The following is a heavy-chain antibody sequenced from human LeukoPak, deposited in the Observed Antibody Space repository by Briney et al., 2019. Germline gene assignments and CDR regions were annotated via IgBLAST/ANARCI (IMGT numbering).Heavy chain of an antibody. Sequence: GASVKVSCKASGGTFSSYAISWVRQAPGQGLEWMGRIIPILGIANYAQKFQGRVTITADKSTSTAYMELSSLRSEDTAAYYCARAYGYYDSSGYYSFDYWGQGTLVTVSS. V-gene: IGHV1-69*04. CDR3: ARAYGYYDSSGYYSFDY. CDR1: GGTFSSYA. D-gene: IGHD3-22*01. CDR2: IIPILGIA. J-gene: IGHJ4*02.